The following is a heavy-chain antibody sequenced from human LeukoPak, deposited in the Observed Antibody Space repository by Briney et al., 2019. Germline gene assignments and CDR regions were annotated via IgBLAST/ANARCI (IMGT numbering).Heavy chain of an antibody. CDR1: GGSISSGSYY. CDR3: ARGVINRVAGYYFDY. CDR2: IYTSGST. V-gene: IGHV4-61*02. D-gene: IGHD6-19*01. Sequence: SQTLSLTCTVSGGSISSGSYYWSWIRQPAGKGLEWIGRIYTSGSTNCNPSLKSRVTISVDTSENQFSLKLSSVTAADTAVYYCARGVINRVAGYYFDYWGQGTLVTVSS. J-gene: IGHJ4*02.